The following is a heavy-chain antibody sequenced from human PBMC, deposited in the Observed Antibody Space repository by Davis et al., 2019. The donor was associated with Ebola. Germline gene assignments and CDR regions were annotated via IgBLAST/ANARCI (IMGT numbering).Heavy chain of an antibody. Sequence: ASVKVSCKASGYTFTSYAMHWVRQAPGQRLEWMGWINAGNGNTKYSQKFQGRVTITRDTSASTAYMELSSLRSEDTAVYYCARPESDYGYYYYGMDVWGQGTTVTVSS. CDR2: INAGNGNT. D-gene: IGHD4-17*01. J-gene: IGHJ6*02. V-gene: IGHV1-3*01. CDR1: GYTFTSYA. CDR3: ARPESDYGYYYYGMDV.